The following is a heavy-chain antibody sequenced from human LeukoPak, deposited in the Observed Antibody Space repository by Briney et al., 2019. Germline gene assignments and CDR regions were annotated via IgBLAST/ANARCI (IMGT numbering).Heavy chain of an antibody. Sequence: GGSLRLSCAASGFTFSSYWMSWVRQAPGKGLEWVANIKQDGSEKYYVDSVKGRFTISRDNAKNSLYLQMNSLRAEDTAVYFCARRSGVAVAGAFDYWGQGTLVTVSS. D-gene: IGHD6-19*01. CDR3: ARRSGVAVAGAFDY. CDR2: IKQDGSEK. CDR1: GFTFSSYW. J-gene: IGHJ4*02. V-gene: IGHV3-7*03.